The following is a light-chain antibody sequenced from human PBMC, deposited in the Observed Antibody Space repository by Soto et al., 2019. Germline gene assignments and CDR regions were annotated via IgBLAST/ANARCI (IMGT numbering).Light chain of an antibody. Sequence: QSALTQPASVSGSPGQSITISCTGTSTDVSARNYVSWYQQHPGKAPKFIIYEVTNRPSGISHRFSGSKSGNTASLTISGLQAEDEADYYCCSYRSGTSVFGTGTKFTVL. V-gene: IGLV2-14*01. CDR1: STDVSARNY. CDR2: EVT. J-gene: IGLJ1*01. CDR3: CSYRSGTSV.